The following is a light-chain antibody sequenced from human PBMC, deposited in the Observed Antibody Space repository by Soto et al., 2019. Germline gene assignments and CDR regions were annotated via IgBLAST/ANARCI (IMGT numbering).Light chain of an antibody. V-gene: IGKV3-20*01. CDR3: QQYRDSRT. CDR1: QSFSNNY. CDR2: GAS. J-gene: IGKJ1*01. Sequence: GLSQSAGALSLSPXERATLSCRASQSFSNNYLAWYQQKPGQAPRLLIYGASSRATGIPDRFSGSGSGTDFTLTISRLEPEDFAVYYCQQYRDSRTFGQGTKVDI.